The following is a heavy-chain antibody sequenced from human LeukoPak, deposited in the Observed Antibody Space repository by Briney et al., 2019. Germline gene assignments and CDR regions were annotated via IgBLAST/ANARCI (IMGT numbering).Heavy chain of an antibody. CDR3: ARRVLGHIVVVPAAQLDY. D-gene: IGHD2-2*01. J-gene: IGHJ4*02. V-gene: IGHV4-31*03. Sequence: TTSETLSLTCTVSGGSISSGGYYWNWIRQHPGKGLECIGYIYYSGSTYYNPSLKSRLTISVDTSKNQFSLKLSSVTAADTAVYYCARRVLGHIVVVPAAQLDYWGQGTLVTVSS. CDR2: IYYSGST. CDR1: GGSISSGGYY.